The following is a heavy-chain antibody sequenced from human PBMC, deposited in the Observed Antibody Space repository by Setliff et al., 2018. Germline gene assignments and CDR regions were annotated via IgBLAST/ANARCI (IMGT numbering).Heavy chain of an antibody. CDR1: GFAVSSYY. D-gene: IGHD5-12*01. V-gene: IGHV3-66*01. J-gene: IGHJ6*02. CDR3: AGCGYGQYYAMDV. Sequence: GESLKISCAASGFAVSSYYMTWVRQAPGKGLEWVSVIYTGGSTYYADSVKGRFTISRDDSNNTLYLQMKSLRAEDTAVYYCAGCGYGQYYAMDVWGQGTTVTVSS. CDR2: IYTGGST.